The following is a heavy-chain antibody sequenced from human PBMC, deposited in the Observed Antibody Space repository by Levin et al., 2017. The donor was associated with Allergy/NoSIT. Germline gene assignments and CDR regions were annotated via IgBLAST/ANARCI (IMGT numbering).Heavy chain of an antibody. CDR3: ARAMGYYGSGRYYSDY. V-gene: IGHV4-31*03. CDR1: GGSISSGGYY. J-gene: IGHJ4*02. D-gene: IGHD3-10*01. Sequence: SETLSLTCTVSGGSISSGGYYWSWIRQHPGKGLEWIGYIYYSGATYYSPSLKSRVTISVDTSKNQISLKLRSVTAADTAVYYCARAMGYYGSGRYYSDYWGQGTLVTVSS. CDR2: IYYSGAT.